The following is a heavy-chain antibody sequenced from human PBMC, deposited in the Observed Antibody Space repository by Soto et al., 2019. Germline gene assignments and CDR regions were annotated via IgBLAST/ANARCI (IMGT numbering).Heavy chain of an antibody. V-gene: IGHV1-69*12. D-gene: IGHD6-13*01. CDR2: IIPIFGTA. CDR1: GGTFSSYA. Sequence: QVQLVQSGAEVKKPGSSVKVSCMASGGTFSSYAISRVRQAPGQGLEWMGGIIPIFGTANYAQKFQGRVTITADESTSTAYMELSSLRSEDTAVYYCARYSSSWPFDYWGQGTLVTVSS. CDR3: ARYSSSWPFDY. J-gene: IGHJ4*02.